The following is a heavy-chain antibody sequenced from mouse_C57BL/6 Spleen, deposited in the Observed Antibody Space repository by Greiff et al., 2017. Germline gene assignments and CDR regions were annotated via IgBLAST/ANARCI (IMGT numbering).Heavy chain of an antibody. V-gene: IGHV1-69*01. CDR1: GYTFTSYW. CDR3: SRAYHYDYALLARDY. D-gene: IGHD2-4*01. J-gene: IGHJ4*01. CDR2: IDPSDSYN. Sequence: QVQLQQPGAELVMPGASVKLSCKASGYTFTSYWMHWVKQRPGQGLEWIGEIDPSDSYNNYNQKFKGKTTLTVDKSSSTAYMQLSSLTSEDSAVYYGSRAYHYDYALLARDYWGQGTSVTVSS.